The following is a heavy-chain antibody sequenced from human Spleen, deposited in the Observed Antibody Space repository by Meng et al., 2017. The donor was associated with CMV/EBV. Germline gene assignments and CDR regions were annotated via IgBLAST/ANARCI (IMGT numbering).Heavy chain of an antibody. CDR1: GSTFTGYY. J-gene: IGHJ5*02. D-gene: IGHD5-12*01. Sequence: CKASGSTFTGYYMHWVRQAPGQGLEWMGWINPNSGGTNYAQKFQGRVTMTRDTSISTAYMELSRLRSDDTAVYYCARVAKAGNWFDPWGQGTLVTVSS. CDR2: INPNSGGT. V-gene: IGHV1-2*02. CDR3: ARVAKAGNWFDP.